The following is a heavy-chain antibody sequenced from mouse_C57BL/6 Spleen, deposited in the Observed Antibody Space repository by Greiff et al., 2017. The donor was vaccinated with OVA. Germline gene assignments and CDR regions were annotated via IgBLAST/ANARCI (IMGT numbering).Heavy chain of an antibody. CDR2: ISYDGSN. D-gene: IGHD1-1*01. CDR3: ARAGSSYGYFDV. V-gene: IGHV3-6*01. CDR1: GYSITSGYY. J-gene: IGHJ1*03. Sequence: EVKLMESGPGLVKPSQSLSLTCSVTGYSITSGYYWNWIRQFPGNKLEWMGYISYDGSNNYNPSLKNRISITRDTSKNQFFLKFNSVTTEDTATYYCARAGSSYGYFDVWGTGTTVTVSS.